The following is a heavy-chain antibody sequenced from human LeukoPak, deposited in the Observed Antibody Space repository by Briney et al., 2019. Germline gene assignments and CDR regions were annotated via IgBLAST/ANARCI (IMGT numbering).Heavy chain of an antibody. CDR1: GFTVSSNY. D-gene: IGHD5-24*01. V-gene: IGHV3-66*01. J-gene: IGHJ3*02. CDR2: IYSGGST. CDR3: ARRQSGDVEMATINAFDI. Sequence: GGSLRLSCAASGFTVSSNYMSWVRQAPGKGLEWVSVIYSGGSTYYADSVKGRFTISRDNSKNTLYLQMNSLRAEDTAVYYCARRQSGDVEMATINAFDIWGQGTMVTVSS.